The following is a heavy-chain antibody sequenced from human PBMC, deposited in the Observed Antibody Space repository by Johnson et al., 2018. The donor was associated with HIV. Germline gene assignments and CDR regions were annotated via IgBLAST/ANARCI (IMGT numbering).Heavy chain of an antibody. D-gene: IGHD3-10*01. CDR3: ARRGLANAFDI. V-gene: IGHV3-30*19. CDR1: GFTFSSYG. J-gene: IGHJ3*02. Sequence: VQLVESGGGVVQPGRSLRLSCTASGFTFSSYGMHWVRQAPGKGLEWVAVISYDASTIYYADSLKGRFTISRDNAKNSLYLQMNSLRAEDTAVYYCARRGLANAFDIWGQGTMVTVSS. CDR2: ISYDASTI.